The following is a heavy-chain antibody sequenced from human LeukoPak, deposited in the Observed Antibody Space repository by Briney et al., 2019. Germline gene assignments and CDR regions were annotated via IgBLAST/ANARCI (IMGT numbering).Heavy chain of an antibody. J-gene: IGHJ1*01. V-gene: IGHV1-69*04. D-gene: IGHD6-13*01. CDR1: GYTFTSYG. CDR3: ARDHSSSWYFTSYFQH. CDR2: IIPILGIA. Sequence: SVKVSCKASGYTFTSYGISWVRQAPGQGLEWMGRIIPILGIANYAQKFQGRVTITADKSTSTAYMELSSLRSEDTAVYYCARDHSSSWYFTSYFQHWGQGTLVTVSS.